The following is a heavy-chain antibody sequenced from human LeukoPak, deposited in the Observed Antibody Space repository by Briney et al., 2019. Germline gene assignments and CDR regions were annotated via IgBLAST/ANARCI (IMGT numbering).Heavy chain of an antibody. CDR3: ARRGGSGRAFDY. V-gene: IGHV4-39*01. Sequence: PSETLSLTCSVSGASISGGTYYWGWIRQPPGKGLEWIGSIYYTGSTYDNPSLKSRVTISVDTSKDQFSLKLSSVTAADTAVYYCARRGGSGRAFDYWGQGTLVTVSS. J-gene: IGHJ4*02. CDR1: GASISGGTYY. D-gene: IGHD1-26*01. CDR2: IYYTGST.